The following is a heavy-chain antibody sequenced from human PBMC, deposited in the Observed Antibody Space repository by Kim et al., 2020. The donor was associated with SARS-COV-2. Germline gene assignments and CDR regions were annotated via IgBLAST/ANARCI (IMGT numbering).Heavy chain of an antibody. Sequence: GGSLRLSCAASGFTFSSYVMHWVRQAPGKGLEWVAVISYDGSNKYYADSVKGRFTISRDNSKNTLYLQMNSLRAEDTAMFYCARSMVTATLDAFDIWGQGTMVTVSS. CDR1: GFTFSSYV. CDR3: ARSMVTATLDAFDI. CDR2: ISYDGSNK. V-gene: IGHV3-30*04. J-gene: IGHJ3*02. D-gene: IGHD2-21*02.